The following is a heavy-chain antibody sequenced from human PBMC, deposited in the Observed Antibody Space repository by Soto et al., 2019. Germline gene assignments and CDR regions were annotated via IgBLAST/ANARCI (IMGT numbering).Heavy chain of an antibody. V-gene: IGHV1-18*01. Sequence: QVQLGQSGAEVKKPGASVKVTCKAYGYTFTSYGISWVRQARGQGLEWMGWISAYNGNTKYAQKLQGRVTMTTDTSTNTAYMELRSLRADDTAVYYCARDAAVGLFDYWGQGTLVTVSS. D-gene: IGHD1-26*01. CDR3: ARDAAVGLFDY. CDR2: ISAYNGNT. CDR1: GYTFTSYG. J-gene: IGHJ4*02.